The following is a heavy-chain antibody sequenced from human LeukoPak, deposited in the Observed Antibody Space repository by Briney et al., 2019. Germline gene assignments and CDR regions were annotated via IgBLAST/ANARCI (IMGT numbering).Heavy chain of an antibody. V-gene: IGHV4-34*01. CDR1: VGSFSGYY. Sequence: SETLSLTCAVYVGSFSGYYWSWIRQPPGKGLEWIGEINHSGSTNYNPSLKSRVTISVDTSKNQFSLKLSSVTAADTAVYYCARGTPYYYDSSGYSDAFDIWGQGTMVTVSS. CDR2: INHSGST. CDR3: ARGTPYYYDSSGYSDAFDI. J-gene: IGHJ3*02. D-gene: IGHD3-22*01.